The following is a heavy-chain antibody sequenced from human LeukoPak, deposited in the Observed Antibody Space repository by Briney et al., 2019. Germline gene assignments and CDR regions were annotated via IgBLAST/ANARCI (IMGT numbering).Heavy chain of an antibody. CDR1: GGTFSSYA. V-gene: IGHV1-69*13. Sequence: ASVKVSCKASGGTFSSYAISWVRQAPGQGLEWMRGIIPIFGTANYAQKFQGRVTITADESTSTAYMELSSLRSEDTAVYYCARVDDCSGGSCYSYYYYYMDVWGKGTTVTVSS. D-gene: IGHD2-15*01. J-gene: IGHJ6*03. CDR2: IIPIFGTA. CDR3: ARVDDCSGGSCYSYYYYYMDV.